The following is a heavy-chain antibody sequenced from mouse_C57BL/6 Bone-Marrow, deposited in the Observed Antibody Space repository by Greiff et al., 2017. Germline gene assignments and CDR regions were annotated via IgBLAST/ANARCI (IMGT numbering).Heavy chain of an antibody. D-gene: IGHD2-3*01. CDR1: GFTFSSYA. J-gene: IGHJ3*01. CDR3: ARGWLLRGAY. V-gene: IGHV5-4*03. CDR2: ISDGGRYN. Sequence: EVKVVESGGGLVKPGGSLKLSCAASGFTFSSYAMSWVRQTPEKRLEWVATISDGGRYNYYPANVQGRFNLTRYNAKNNQYLQMSHLKSEDTAMYYYARGWLLRGAYWGQGTLVTVSA.